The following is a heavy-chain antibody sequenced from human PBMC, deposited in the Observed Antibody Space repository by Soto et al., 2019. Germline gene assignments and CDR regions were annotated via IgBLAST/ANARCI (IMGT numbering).Heavy chain of an antibody. Sequence: GASVKVSCKASGGTFSSCAISWVRQAPGQGLEWMGGIIPIFGTANYAQKFQGRVTITADKSTSTAYMELSSLRSEDTAVYYCARGEGSGYYYYGGVWGQGTTVTVSS. J-gene: IGHJ6*02. CDR3: ARGEGSGYYYYGGV. CDR1: GGTFSSCA. V-gene: IGHV1-69*06. CDR2: IIPIFGTA. D-gene: IGHD3-22*01.